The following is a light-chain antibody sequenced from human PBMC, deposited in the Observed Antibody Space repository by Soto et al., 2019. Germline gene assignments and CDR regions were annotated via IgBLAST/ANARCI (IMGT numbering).Light chain of an antibody. CDR3: QRFHNPPT. V-gene: IGKV3D-20*01. CDR1: QSLTNNF. CDR2: DVS. Sequence: EMVLTQSPATLSLSPGERVTLSCGASQSLTNNFLAWYQQRPGLEPKLLIFDVSTMATGIPDRFSGSGSGTDCTRTIRRLEPEDFAVYYCQRFHNPPTFGGGTKVEFK. J-gene: IGKJ4*01.